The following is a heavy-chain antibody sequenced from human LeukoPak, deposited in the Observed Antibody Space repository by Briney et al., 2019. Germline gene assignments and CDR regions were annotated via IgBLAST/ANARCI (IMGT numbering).Heavy chain of an antibody. CDR1: GGSFSGYY. Sequence: PSETLSLTCAVYGGSFSGYYWSWIRQPPGKGLEWIGEINHSGSINYNPSLKSRVTISVDTSKNQFSLKLSSVTAADTAVYYCARGRRMMVRGDWLDPWGQGTLVTVSS. D-gene: IGHD3-10*01. J-gene: IGHJ5*02. V-gene: IGHV4-34*01. CDR3: ARGRRMMVRGDWLDP. CDR2: INHSGSI.